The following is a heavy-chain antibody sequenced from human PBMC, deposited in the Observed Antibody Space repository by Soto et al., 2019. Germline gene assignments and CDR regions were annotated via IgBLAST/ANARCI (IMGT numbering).Heavy chain of an antibody. CDR2: IFYSGST. V-gene: IGHV4-59*01. CDR1: GGSISSYY. D-gene: IGHD2-21*02. J-gene: IGHJ5*02. Sequence: SETLSLTCTVSGGSISSYYWSWIRQPPGKGLEWIGYIFYSGSTNQSPSLKSRVTISVDTSKNQFSLKLRSVTAADTAVYYCARTALGWFDPWGQGTLVTVSS. CDR3: ARTALGWFDP.